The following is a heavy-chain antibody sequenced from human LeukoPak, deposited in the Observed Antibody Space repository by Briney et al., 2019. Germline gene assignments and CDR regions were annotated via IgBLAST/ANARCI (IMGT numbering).Heavy chain of an antibody. D-gene: IGHD6-19*01. J-gene: IGHJ6*02. CDR1: GGSISSYY. CDR3: AREQIRKWLVYGMDV. CDR2: IYYSGTT. V-gene: IGHV4-59*12. Sequence: SETLSLTCTVSGGSISSYYWSWIRQPPGKGLEWIGYIYYSGTTNYNPSLKSRVTISVDTSKNQFSLKLSSVTAADTAVYYCAREQIRKWLVYGMDVWGQGTTVTVSS.